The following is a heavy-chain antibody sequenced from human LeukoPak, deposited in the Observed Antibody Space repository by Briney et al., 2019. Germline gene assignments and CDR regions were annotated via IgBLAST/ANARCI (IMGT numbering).Heavy chain of an antibody. Sequence: GGSLRPSCAASGFTFSSYWMHWVRQAPGKGLVWVSRINSDGRSTSYAYSVKGRFTISRDNAKNTLYLQMNSLKAEDTAVYYCARVFPYRATVTNYWGQGTLVTVSS. CDR2: INSDGRST. CDR3: ARVFPYRATVTNY. CDR1: GFTFSSYW. D-gene: IGHD5-12*01. J-gene: IGHJ4*02. V-gene: IGHV3-74*01.